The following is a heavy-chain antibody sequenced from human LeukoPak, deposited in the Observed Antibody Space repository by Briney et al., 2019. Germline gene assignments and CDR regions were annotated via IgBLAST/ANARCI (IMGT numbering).Heavy chain of an antibody. CDR3: ARIAARSPYYYYYMDV. J-gene: IGHJ6*03. CDR1: GDSTSNINYY. D-gene: IGHD6-6*01. CDR2: IYYSGST. Sequence: PSETLSLTCTVSGDSTSNINYYWGWIRQPPGKGLEWIGSIYYSGSTYYNPSLKSRVTISVDTSKNQFSLKLSSVTAADTAVYYCARIAARSPYYYYYMDVWGKGTTVTVSS. V-gene: IGHV4-39*01.